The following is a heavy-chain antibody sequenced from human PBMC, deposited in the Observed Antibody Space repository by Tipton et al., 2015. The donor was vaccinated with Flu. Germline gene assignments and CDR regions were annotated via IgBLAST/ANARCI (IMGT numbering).Heavy chain of an antibody. D-gene: IGHD4-11*01. V-gene: IGHV4-38-2*01. CDR2: IHTSAGT. CDR1: GDSLGSSYY. Sequence: TLSLTCSVSGDSLGSSYYWAWIRQPPGRGLEWIGNIHTSAGTYYNPSLRSRVSIIRDRSKNHFSLKLSFVTAADTAVYYCARRDYSNYVSVPKNWFDSWGQGILVTVSS. J-gene: IGHJ5*01. CDR3: ARRDYSNYVSVPKNWFDS.